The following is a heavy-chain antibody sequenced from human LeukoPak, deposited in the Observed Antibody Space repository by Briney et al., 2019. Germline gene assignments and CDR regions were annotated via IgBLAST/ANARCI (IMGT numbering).Heavy chain of an antibody. CDR3: ATFCAYCYYGMDV. D-gene: IGHD3-16*01. CDR2: INKDGSEK. Sequence: GGSLRLSCAASGFSFSSCWVAWVRHAPGKGLEWVANINKDGSEKYYVDSVKDRFTISKDNAKNSLYLQMNSLRPDDTAVYYCATFCAYCYYGMDVWGQGTTVTVSS. V-gene: IGHV3-7*02. CDR1: GFSFSSCW. J-gene: IGHJ6*02.